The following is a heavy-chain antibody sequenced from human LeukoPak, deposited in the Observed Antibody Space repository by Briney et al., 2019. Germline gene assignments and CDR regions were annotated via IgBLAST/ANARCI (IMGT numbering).Heavy chain of an antibody. CDR2: TNPNRGNT. Sequence: ATLKLSLKATGDTFTSYETYWARPAAPTSLDFIWRTNPNRGNTGYAQKFQGRVTMTRNTSISTAYMELSRLRSEDTAVYYCARGHGSGSYYPRTKYNWFDPWGQGTLVTVSS. CDR3: ARGHGSGSYYPRTKYNWFDP. CDR1: GDTFTSYE. V-gene: IGHV1-8*01. J-gene: IGHJ5*02. D-gene: IGHD3-10*01.